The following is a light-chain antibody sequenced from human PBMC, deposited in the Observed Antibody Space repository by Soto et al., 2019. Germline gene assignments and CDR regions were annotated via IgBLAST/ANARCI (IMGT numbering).Light chain of an antibody. CDR1: SSDVGGYNY. J-gene: IGLJ1*01. CDR2: EVN. Sequence: QSVLTQPPSASGSPGQSVAISCTGTSSDVGGYNYVSWYQQHPGKAPKLMIYEVNKRPSGVPDRFSGSKSGNTASLTVSGLQAEDEADDSCSSNAGSSNVFGTGTRSPS. V-gene: IGLV2-8*01. CDR3: SSNAGSSNV.